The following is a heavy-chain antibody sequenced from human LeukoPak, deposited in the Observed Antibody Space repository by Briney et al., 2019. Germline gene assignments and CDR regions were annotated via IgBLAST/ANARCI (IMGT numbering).Heavy chain of an antibody. CDR2: IRYDGSNK. CDR1: GFTFSSFG. V-gene: IGHV3-30*02. D-gene: IGHD6-19*01. CDR3: AKGIGRQWLVPHWFDP. J-gene: IGHJ5*02. Sequence: GGSLRLSCAASGFTFSSFGMHCVRQAPGKGLEWVAFIRYDGSNKYYADSVKGRFTISRDNSKSTLYLQMNSLRAEDTAVYYCAKGIGRQWLVPHWFDPWGQGTLVTVSS.